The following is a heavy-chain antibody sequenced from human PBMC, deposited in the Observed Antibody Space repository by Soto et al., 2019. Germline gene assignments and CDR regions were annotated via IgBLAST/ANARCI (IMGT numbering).Heavy chain of an antibody. V-gene: IGHV1-3*01. J-gene: IGHJ4*02. CDR1: GYTFTSYA. CDR2: INAGNGNT. CDR3: ARGGTTVTSNFFDY. Sequence: QVQLVQSGAEVQKPGASVKVSCKASGYTFTSYAMHWVRQAPGQSLEWMGWINAGNGNTKYSQKFQGRVIITRDTSASTAYMELSSLRSEDTALYYCARGGTTVTSNFFDYWGQGTLVTVSS. D-gene: IGHD4-17*01.